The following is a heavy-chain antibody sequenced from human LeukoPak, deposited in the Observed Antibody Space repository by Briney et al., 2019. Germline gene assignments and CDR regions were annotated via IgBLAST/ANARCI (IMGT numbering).Heavy chain of an antibody. D-gene: IGHD3-22*01. CDR2: IIPIFGTA. Sequence: SVKVSCKASGGTFSSYAISWVRQAPGQGLEWMGRIIPIFGTANYAQKFQGRVTITTDESTSTAYMELSCLRSEDTAVYYCASRSSGYLDAFDIWGQGTMVTVSS. V-gene: IGHV1-69*05. CDR3: ASRSSGYLDAFDI. J-gene: IGHJ3*02. CDR1: GGTFSSYA.